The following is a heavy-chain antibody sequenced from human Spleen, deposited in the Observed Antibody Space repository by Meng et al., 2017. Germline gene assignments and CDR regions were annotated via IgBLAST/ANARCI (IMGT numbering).Heavy chain of an antibody. J-gene: IGHJ4*02. CDR3: ARHRSSSWSDY. CDR1: GYSFTAYA. CDR2: INTYNGNP. D-gene: IGHD6-13*01. Sequence: QGQLVPSGSELKKPGASVKVSCKASGYSFTAYAMAWVRQVPGQGLEWMGWINTYNGNPTYAQDFTGRFVFSLDTSVSTAYLQISGLKAEDTAVYYCARHRSSSWSDYWGQGTLVTVSS. V-gene: IGHV7-4-1*02.